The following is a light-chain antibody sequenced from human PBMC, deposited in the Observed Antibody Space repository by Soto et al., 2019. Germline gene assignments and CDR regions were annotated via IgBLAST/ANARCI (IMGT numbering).Light chain of an antibody. V-gene: IGKV1-5*03. Sequence: DIQMTQSPSTLSASGGDRVTITCRASQSISSWLAWYQQKPGKAPKLLIYKASSLESGVPSGFSGSGSGTEFTLTISSLLPDDFATYYCQQSLGTFGQGTKVEIK. CDR1: QSISSW. CDR2: KAS. J-gene: IGKJ1*01. CDR3: QQSLGT.